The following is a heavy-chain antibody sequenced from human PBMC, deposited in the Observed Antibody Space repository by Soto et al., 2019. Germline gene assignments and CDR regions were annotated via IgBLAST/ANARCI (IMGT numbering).Heavy chain of an antibody. V-gene: IGHV4-30-2*01. CDR2: IYHSGST. D-gene: IGHD5-12*01. CDR1: GGSISSGGYS. CDR3: ARGDGYNRGAFDY. Sequence: LCLTFAVSGGSISSGGYSWSWIRQPPGKGLEWIGYIYHSGSTYYNPSLKSRVTISVDRSKNQFSLKLSSVTAADTAVYYCARGDGYNRGAFDYWGQGTLVTVSS. J-gene: IGHJ4*02.